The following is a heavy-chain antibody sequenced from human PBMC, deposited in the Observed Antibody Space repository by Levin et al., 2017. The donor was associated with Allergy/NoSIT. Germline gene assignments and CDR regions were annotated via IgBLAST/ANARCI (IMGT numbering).Heavy chain of an antibody. D-gene: IGHD5-12*01. CDR3: ARHAWLGSSYYFDY. J-gene: IGHJ4*02. Sequence: SGPTLVKPPQTLTLTCTFSGFSLSSSGVGVGWIRQPPGKALDWLALLYWDDGEHYSPSLKNRLTITKDTSKKQVVLTMTNVDPVDTATYYCARHAWLGSSYYFDYWGQGTLVTVSS. V-gene: IGHV2-5*02. CDR1: GFSLSSSGVG. CDR2: LYWDDGE.